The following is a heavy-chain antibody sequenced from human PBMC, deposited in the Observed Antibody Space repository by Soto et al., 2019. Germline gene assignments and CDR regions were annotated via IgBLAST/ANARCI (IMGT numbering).Heavy chain of an antibody. CDR1: GGSISSSNW. Sequence: QVQLQESGPGLVKPSGTLSLTCAVSGGSISSSNWWSWVRQPPGKGLEWIGEIYYSGSTNYNPSLKSRVTISVDKSKNQFSLKLSSVTAADTAVYYCARFPYYDILTGYSLPYYYYGMDVWGQGTTVTVSS. V-gene: IGHV4-4*02. CDR3: ARFPYYDILTGYSLPYYYYGMDV. J-gene: IGHJ6*02. D-gene: IGHD3-9*01. CDR2: IYYSGST.